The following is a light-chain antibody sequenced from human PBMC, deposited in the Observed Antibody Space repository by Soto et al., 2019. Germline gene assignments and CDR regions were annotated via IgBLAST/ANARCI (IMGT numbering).Light chain of an antibody. Sequence: QSVLTQPPSVSGSPGQSVTISCSGSSSDVGSHKSVSWYKQAPGTSPKLMIFEVNNRPSGVPDRFSESKSGNTASLTISGRQPEDEADYYCSAYIASITSHVFGTGTKVTVL. V-gene: IGLV2-18*02. J-gene: IGLJ1*01. CDR1: SSDVGSHKS. CDR2: EVN. CDR3: SAYIASITSHV.